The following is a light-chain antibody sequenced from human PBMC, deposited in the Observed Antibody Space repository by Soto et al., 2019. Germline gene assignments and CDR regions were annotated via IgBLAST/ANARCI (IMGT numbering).Light chain of an antibody. V-gene: IGLV2-14*01. Sequence: QSVLTQPASVSGSPGQSITISCTGTSSDVGGYNYVSWYQQHPGRAPRLLIYEASYRPSGVSHRFSGSKFGNTASLTISGLQAEDEADYHCSSYSSGSTLYVFGTGTKLTVL. CDR1: SSDVGGYNY. CDR3: SSYSSGSTLYV. J-gene: IGLJ1*01. CDR2: EAS.